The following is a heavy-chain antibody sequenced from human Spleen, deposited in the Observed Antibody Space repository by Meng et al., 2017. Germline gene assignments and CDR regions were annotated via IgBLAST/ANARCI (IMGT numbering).Heavy chain of an antibody. CDR2: INAGNGNT. D-gene: IGHD1-26*01. J-gene: IGHJ4*02. CDR1: GDILSSYS. Sequence: QGQVVQSGAEVKKPGVSVKVSCKASGDILSSYSIHWLRQAPGQRPEWMGWINAGNGNTRSSQKFRGRVTITRDTSASIAYMELSSLTSEDTAMYYCLRGGGTYEVDYWGQGTLVTVSS. CDR3: LRGGGTYEVDY. V-gene: IGHV1-3*01.